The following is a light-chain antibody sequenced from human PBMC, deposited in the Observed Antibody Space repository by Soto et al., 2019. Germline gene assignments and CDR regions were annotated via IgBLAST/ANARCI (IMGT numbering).Light chain of an antibody. Sequence: SYELTQPPSVSVAPGQTARISWGGDNIGSKVVHWFQQKPGQAPLLVVYDDRARPSGIPERFSGSNSGNTATLTISGAEAGDEADSYCQVWDSSRNRVFGGGTKVTVL. J-gene: IGLJ2*01. CDR2: DDR. CDR3: QVWDSSRNRV. CDR1: NIGSKV. V-gene: IGLV3-21*02.